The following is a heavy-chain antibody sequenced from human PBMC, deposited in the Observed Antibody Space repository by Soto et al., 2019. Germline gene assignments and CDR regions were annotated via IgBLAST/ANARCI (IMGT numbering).Heavy chain of an antibody. D-gene: IGHD3-3*01. CDR2: IKQDGSEK. V-gene: IGHV3-7*01. Sequence: GGSLRLSCAASGFTFSSYWMSWVRQAPGKGLEWVANIKQDGSEKYYVDSVKGRFTISRDNAKNSLYLQMISLRAEDTAVYYCARDRRFLEWLLGYWGQGTLVTVSS. J-gene: IGHJ4*02. CDR1: GFTFSSYW. CDR3: ARDRRFLEWLLGY.